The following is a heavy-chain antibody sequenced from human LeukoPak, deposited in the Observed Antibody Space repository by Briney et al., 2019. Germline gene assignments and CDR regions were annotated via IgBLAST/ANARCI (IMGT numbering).Heavy chain of an antibody. CDR1: GGSISSYY. CDR2: IYYSGST. V-gene: IGHV4-59*12. J-gene: IGHJ4*02. D-gene: IGHD2-15*01. CDR3: AGPPVVVAATSYGGNSDFWDY. Sequence: SETLSLTCTVSGGSISSYYWSRIRRPPGKGLEWIGYIYYSGSTNCNPSLKSRVTISVDTSKNQFSLKLSSVTAADTAVYYCAGPPVVVAATSYGGNSDFWDYWGQGTLVTVSS.